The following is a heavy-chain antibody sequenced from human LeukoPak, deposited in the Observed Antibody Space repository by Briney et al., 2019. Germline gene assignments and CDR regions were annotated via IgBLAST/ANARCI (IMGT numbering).Heavy chain of an antibody. Sequence: SETLSLTCTVSGGSISSYYWSWIRQPAGKGLEWIGRVYTSGSTTYNPSLKRRVTMSVDTSKNQFSLNLRSVTAADTAVYYCASSIFGVVPPAYWGQGTLVTVSS. J-gene: IGHJ4*02. CDR1: GGSISSYY. V-gene: IGHV4-4*07. CDR2: VYTSGST. D-gene: IGHD3-3*01. CDR3: ASSIFGVVPPAY.